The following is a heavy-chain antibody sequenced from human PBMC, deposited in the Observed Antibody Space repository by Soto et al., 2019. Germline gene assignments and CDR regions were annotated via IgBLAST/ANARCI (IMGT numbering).Heavy chain of an antibody. Sequence: LRLSCTASGFTFGDYAMSWVRQAPGKGLEWISFIRNKAYRGTTKYAASARGRFTISRDDSKSIAYLQMNSLKTEDTAVYYCTRGDMALNDYWGQGTLVTVSS. CDR3: TRGDMALNDY. CDR2: IRNKAYRGTT. D-gene: IGHD2-15*01. V-gene: IGHV3-49*04. J-gene: IGHJ4*02. CDR1: GFTFGDYA.